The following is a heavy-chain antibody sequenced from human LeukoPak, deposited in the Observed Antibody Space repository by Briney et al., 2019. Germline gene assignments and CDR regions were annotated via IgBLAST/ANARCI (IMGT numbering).Heavy chain of an antibody. J-gene: IGHJ4*02. Sequence: GGSLRLSCAASGFTFSSYSMNWVRQAPGKGLEWVSCISSSSSYIYYADSVKGRFTTSRDNAKNSLYLQMNSLRAEDTAVYYCARDRPAQFGYEPYYFDYWGQGTLVTVSS. V-gene: IGHV3-21*01. D-gene: IGHD5-12*01. CDR1: GFTFSSYS. CDR3: ARDRPAQFGYEPYYFDY. CDR2: ISSSSSYI.